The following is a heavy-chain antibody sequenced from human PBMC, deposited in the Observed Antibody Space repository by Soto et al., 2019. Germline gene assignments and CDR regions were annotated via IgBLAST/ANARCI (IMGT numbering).Heavy chain of an antibody. CDR3: AKVLRPETGTTSGFDY. D-gene: IGHD1-7*01. Sequence: GGSLRLSCAASGFTFSSYAMSWVRQAPGKGLEWVSAISGSGGSTYYADSVKGRFTISRDNSKNTLYLQMNSLRAEDTAVYYGAKVLRPETGTTSGFDYWGQGTLVTVSS. CDR1: GFTFSSYA. CDR2: ISGSGGST. V-gene: IGHV3-23*01. J-gene: IGHJ4*02.